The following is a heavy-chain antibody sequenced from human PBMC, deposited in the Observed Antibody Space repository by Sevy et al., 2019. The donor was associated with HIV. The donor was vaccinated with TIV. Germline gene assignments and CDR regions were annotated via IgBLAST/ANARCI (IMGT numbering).Heavy chain of an antibody. CDR3: ARDPGYHDGSGYYYYFDY. Sequence: GGSLRLSCAASGFTFSSYSLNWVRQAPGKGLEWVSYISGSSGFIYYADSMKGRFTISRDNAKNSLYLQMNSLRPEDTAVYYCARDPGYHDGSGYYYYFDYWGQGTLVTVSS. CDR2: ISGSSGFI. V-gene: IGHV3-21*01. J-gene: IGHJ4*02. D-gene: IGHD3-22*01. CDR1: GFTFSSYS.